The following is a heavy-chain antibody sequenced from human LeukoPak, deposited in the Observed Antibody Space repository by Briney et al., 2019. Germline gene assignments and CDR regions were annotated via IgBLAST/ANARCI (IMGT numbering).Heavy chain of an antibody. J-gene: IGHJ4*02. D-gene: IGHD3-10*01. CDR1: GLTVRSNY. CDR3: AREKGRGVISPYYDC. Sequence: GSLRLSCAASGLTVRSNYMSWVRQSPGKGLEWVSVIYSDGSTYYEDSVKGRFTISRDTSKNTLSLQMSSLRVEDTAVYFCAREKGRGVISPYYDCWGQGTLVTVSS. CDR2: IYSDGST. V-gene: IGHV3-53*01.